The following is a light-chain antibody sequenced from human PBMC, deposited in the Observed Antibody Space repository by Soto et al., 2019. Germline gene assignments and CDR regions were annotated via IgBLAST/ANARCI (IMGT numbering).Light chain of an antibody. CDR1: SSNIGADYD. CDR2: GNI. CDR3: QSYDSTRSARYV. Sequence: QSVLTQPPSVSGAPGQRVTISCTGSSSNIGADYDVHWYQQRPGTAPKLLIFGNINRPSGVPDRFSVSKSGTSASLAITGLQAEDEGDYYCQSYDSTRSARYVFGTGTKLTVL. V-gene: IGLV1-40*01. J-gene: IGLJ1*01.